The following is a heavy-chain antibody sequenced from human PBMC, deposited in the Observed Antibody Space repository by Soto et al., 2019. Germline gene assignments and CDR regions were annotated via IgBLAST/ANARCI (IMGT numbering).Heavy chain of an antibody. D-gene: IGHD3-10*01. Sequence: GGSLRLSCAASGFTFSSYSMNWVRQAPGKGLEWVSSISSSSSYIYYADSVKGRFTISRDNAKNSLYLQMNSLRAEDTAVYYCARGGRLLWFGELTPPGVWGQGTTVTVSS. J-gene: IGHJ6*02. CDR3: ARGGRLLWFGELTPPGV. V-gene: IGHV3-21*01. CDR2: ISSSSSYI. CDR1: GFTFSSYS.